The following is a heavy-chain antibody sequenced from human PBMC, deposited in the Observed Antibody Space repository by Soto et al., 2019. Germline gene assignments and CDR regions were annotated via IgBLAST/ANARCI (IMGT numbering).Heavy chain of an antibody. D-gene: IGHD2-21*02. J-gene: IGHJ4*02. CDR3: ARSIVVVTALDY. CDR2: INAGNGNT. Sequence: TSVKVSCEASGYSYTSYAMHWVRQAPGQRLEWMGWINAGNGNTKYSQKFQGRVTITRDTSASTAYMELSSLRSEDTAVYYCARSIVVVTALDYWGQGTLVTVSS. V-gene: IGHV1-3*01. CDR1: GYSYTSYA.